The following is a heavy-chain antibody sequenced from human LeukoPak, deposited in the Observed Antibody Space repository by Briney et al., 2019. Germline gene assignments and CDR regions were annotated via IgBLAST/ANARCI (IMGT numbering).Heavy chain of an antibody. D-gene: IGHD3-10*01. Sequence: PGGSLRLSCAASGFTFSSYAMSWVRQAPGKGLEWVANIKQDGSEKYYVDSVKGRFTISRDNAKNSLYLQMNSLRAEDTAVYYCARDRVLDVWGKGTTVTISS. J-gene: IGHJ6*04. CDR2: IKQDGSEK. V-gene: IGHV3-7*01. CDR1: GFTFSSYA. CDR3: ARDRVLDV.